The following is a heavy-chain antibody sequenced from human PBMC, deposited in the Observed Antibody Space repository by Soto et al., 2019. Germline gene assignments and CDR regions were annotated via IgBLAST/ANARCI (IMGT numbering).Heavy chain of an antibody. V-gene: IGHV3-23*01. Sequence: WWSLRLSCSASVFTCSSYAMSWFRQAPGKGLEWVSVISGTGGSTKYADSVKGRFTISRDNSEKTLYLQMNSLRAEDTAVYYCAKEGRSYYAMDVWGQGTSVTVS. CDR1: VFTCSSYA. CDR2: ISGTGGST. D-gene: IGHD2-15*01. J-gene: IGHJ6*02. CDR3: AKEGRSYYAMDV.